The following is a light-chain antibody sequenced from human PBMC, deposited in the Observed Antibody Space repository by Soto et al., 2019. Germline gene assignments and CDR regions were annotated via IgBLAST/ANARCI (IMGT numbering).Light chain of an antibody. J-gene: IGKJ4*01. Sequence: EIVLTQSPGTLSLSPGERATLSCRASQSVTSSYLAWYQQKPGQAPRLLIYGSSSRATGITDRFSGSGSRTDFTLTISTLEPEDFAVYYCQLYGDSPPLTFGGGTKVEIK. V-gene: IGKV3-20*01. CDR3: QLYGDSPPLT. CDR1: QSVTSSY. CDR2: GSS.